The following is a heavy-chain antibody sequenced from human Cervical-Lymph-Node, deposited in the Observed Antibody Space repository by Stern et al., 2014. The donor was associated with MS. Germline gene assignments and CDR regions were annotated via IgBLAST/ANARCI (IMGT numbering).Heavy chain of an antibody. CDR3: ARDTSSPERSDW. Sequence: EVQLVESGGGVIQPGGSLRLSWTGSGFTVSRDYMTVVRQAPGKGMAWVSLITNDGHTFYPDSVKGRLTISRADSKNTVYLHMTSLRAEDTAMYCCARDTSSPERSDWWGQGTLVTVSS. CDR2: ITNDGHT. V-gene: IGHV3-53*01. D-gene: IGHD1-1*01. CDR1: GFTVSRDY. J-gene: IGHJ4*02.